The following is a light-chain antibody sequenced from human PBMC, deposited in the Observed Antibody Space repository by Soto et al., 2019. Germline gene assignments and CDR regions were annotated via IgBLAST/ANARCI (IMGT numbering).Light chain of an antibody. CDR3: QQYNSYST. Sequence: DIQMTQSPSTLSGSVGDRVTITCRASQTISSWLAWYQQKPGKAPKLLIYKASTLKSGVPSRFSGGGSGTEFTLTISSLQPDDFATYYCQQYNSYSTFGQGTKVDIK. CDR2: KAS. J-gene: IGKJ1*01. CDR1: QTISSW. V-gene: IGKV1-5*03.